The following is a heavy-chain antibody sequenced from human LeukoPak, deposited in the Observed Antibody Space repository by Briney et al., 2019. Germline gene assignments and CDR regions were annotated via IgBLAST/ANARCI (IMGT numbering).Heavy chain of an antibody. CDR2: IYYSGST. V-gene: IGHV4-39*07. CDR3: ARDSGELEPSGAEYFQH. CDR1: GGSISSSSYY. Sequence: PSETLSLTCTVSGGSISSSSYYWGWNRQPPGKGLEWIGSIYYSGSTYYNPSLKSRVTISVDTSKNQFSLKLSSVTAADTAVYYCARDSGELEPSGAEYFQHWGQGTLVTVSS. J-gene: IGHJ1*01. D-gene: IGHD1-1*01.